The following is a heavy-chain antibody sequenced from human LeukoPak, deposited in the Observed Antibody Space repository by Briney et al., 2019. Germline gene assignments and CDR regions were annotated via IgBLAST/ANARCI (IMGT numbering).Heavy chain of an antibody. CDR3: ARGGLWQQLVLGY. D-gene: IGHD6-13*01. Sequence: ASVKVSCKASGYTFTGYHMHWVRQAPGQGLEWMGRINPDSGDTNYAQKSQGRVTMTRNTSISTAYMELSSLRSEDTAVYYCARGGLWQQLVLGYWGQGTLVTVSS. CDR1: GYTFTGYH. J-gene: IGHJ4*02. V-gene: IGHV1-2*02. CDR2: INPDSGDT.